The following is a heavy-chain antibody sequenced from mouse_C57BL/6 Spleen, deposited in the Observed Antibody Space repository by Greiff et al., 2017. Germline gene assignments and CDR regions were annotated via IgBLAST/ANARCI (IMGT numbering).Heavy chain of an antibody. CDR1: GFTFSDYG. Sequence: VQLQQSGGGLVKPGGSLKLSCAASGFTFSDYGMHWVRQAPEKGLEWVAYISSGSSTIYYADTVKGRFTISRDNAKNTLFLQMTSLRSEDTAMYYCATNRFDYWGQGTTLTVSS. CDR3: ATNRFDY. V-gene: IGHV5-17*01. J-gene: IGHJ2*01. CDR2: ISSGSSTI.